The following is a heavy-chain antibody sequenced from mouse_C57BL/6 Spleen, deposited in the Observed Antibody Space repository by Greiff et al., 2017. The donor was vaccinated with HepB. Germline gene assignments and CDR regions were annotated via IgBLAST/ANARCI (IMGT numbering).Heavy chain of an antibody. D-gene: IGHD2-4*01. CDR2: ISDGGSYT. V-gene: IGHV5-4*01. J-gene: IGHJ2*01. CDR1: GFTFSSYA. CDR3: ARDGNYDEVDY. Sequence: EVQGVESGGGLVKPGGSLKLSCAASGFTFSSYAMSWVRQTPEKRLEWVATISDGGSYTYYPDNVKGRFTISRDNAKNNLYLQMSHLKSEDTAMYYCARDGNYDEVDYWGQGTTLTVSS.